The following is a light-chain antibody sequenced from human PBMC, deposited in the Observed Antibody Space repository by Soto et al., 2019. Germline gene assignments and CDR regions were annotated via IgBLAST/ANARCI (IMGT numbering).Light chain of an antibody. V-gene: IGKV3-11*01. CDR3: QQRGNWPLT. CDR2: DAS. J-gene: IGKJ4*01. CDR1: QNVDNY. Sequence: DIVLTQSPGTLSLSPGERATLSCRASQNVDNYLAWYQQYPGQTPRLLIYDASIRAAGVPARFSGSGSGTDLTLTIPSLEPEDSAVYFCQQRGNWPLTFGGGTKVEIK.